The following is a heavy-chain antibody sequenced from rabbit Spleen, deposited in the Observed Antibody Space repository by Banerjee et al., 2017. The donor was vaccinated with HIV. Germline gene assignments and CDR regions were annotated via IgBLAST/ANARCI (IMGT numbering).Heavy chain of an antibody. CDR3: ARGNDGGGGGYGWALRL. D-gene: IGHD6-1*01. CDR1: GFSFSGSYW. Sequence: QSSEESGGDLVKPGASLTLTCKASGFSFSGSYWICWVRQAPGKGLEWIACIDGDGSDATAYASWAKGRFTISKASSTTVTLQMTSLTAADTATYFCARGNDGGGGGYGWALRLWGQGTLVTVS. J-gene: IGHJ4*01. V-gene: IGHV1S40*01. CDR2: IDGDGSDAT.